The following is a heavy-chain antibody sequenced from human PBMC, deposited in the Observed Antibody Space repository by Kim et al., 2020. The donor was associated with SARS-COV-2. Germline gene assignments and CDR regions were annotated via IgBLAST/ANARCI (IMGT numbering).Heavy chain of an antibody. CDR2: VSSNGGKT. V-gene: IGHV3-23*01. CDR3: GTSALGY. J-gene: IGHJ4*02. Sequence: GGSLRLSCAASGLTFSSYAMTWVRQAPGKGLEWVSGVSSNGGKTYCVDSVKGRFTISRDNSKTTLHLPMDSLRADDTAVYYCGTSALGYWGQGTLVTVSS. CDR1: GLTFSSYA. D-gene: IGHD7-27*01.